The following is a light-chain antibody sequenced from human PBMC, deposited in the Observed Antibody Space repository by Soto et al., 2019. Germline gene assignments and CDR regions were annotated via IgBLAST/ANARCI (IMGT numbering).Light chain of an antibody. CDR3: QQYNNWPPWT. CDR1: HSVSSN. Sequence: EIVMTQSPATLSVSPGERATLSCRASHSVSSNLAWYQQKPGQAPRLLIYGASTRATGIPARFSGSWSGTEFTLTISSRQSEDFAVYYCQQYNNWPPWTFGQGTKVEIK. V-gene: IGKV3-15*01. CDR2: GAS. J-gene: IGKJ1*01.